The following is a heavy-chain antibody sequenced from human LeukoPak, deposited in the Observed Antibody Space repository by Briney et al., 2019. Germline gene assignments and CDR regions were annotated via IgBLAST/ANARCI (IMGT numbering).Heavy chain of an antibody. Sequence: GGSLRLSCAASGFTFSSYGMHWVRQAPGKGLEWVAVISYDGGNKYYADSVKGRFPISRDNYKNTLYLQMNSLKADDTAVYYCANAWSPLIAVAGDPFDYWGQGTLVTVSS. J-gene: IGHJ4*02. CDR2: ISYDGGNK. D-gene: IGHD6-19*01. CDR3: ANAWSPLIAVAGDPFDY. CDR1: GFTFSSYG. V-gene: IGHV3-30*18.